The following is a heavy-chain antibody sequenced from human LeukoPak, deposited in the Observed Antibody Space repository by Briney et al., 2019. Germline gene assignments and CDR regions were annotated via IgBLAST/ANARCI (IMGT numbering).Heavy chain of an antibody. V-gene: IGHV3-23*01. J-gene: IGHJ6*02. CDR3: ARDYFGSGTYYPYQYYGMDV. CDR1: GLNFRAYG. D-gene: IGHD3-10*01. CDR2: ISGSGNST. Sequence: GGSLRLSCAASGLNFRAYGMSWVRQAPGKGLEWVSTISGSGNSTYHADSVKGRFTISRDNSKNTLSLQMNSLRAEDTAVYFCARDYFGSGTYYPYQYYGMDVWGQGTTVTVSS.